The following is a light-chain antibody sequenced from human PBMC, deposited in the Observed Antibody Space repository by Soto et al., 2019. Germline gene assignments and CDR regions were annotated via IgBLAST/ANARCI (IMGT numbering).Light chain of an antibody. J-gene: IGKJ1*01. CDR1: QSISNW. CDR2: EAS. Sequence: DIQMTQSPSTLSASVGDRVTISCRASQSISNWLAWYQQRPVKAPTLLIYEASVLQSGAPSRFSGSWSGTEFTLTISSLQPDDFVTYHCQQYHSSPWTFGQGTKV. CDR3: QQYHSSPWT. V-gene: IGKV1-5*03.